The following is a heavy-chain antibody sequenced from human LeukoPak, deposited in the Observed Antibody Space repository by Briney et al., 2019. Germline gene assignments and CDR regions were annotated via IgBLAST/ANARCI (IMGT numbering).Heavy chain of an antibody. V-gene: IGHV1-69*01. J-gene: IGHJ3*02. CDR2: IIPIFGTG. Sequence: SVKVSCKASGGTFSSYAISWVRQAPGQGLEWRGGIIPIFGTGNYAQKFQGRVTITADESTSTAYMEQSSLRSEDTAVYYCARATTMVRGVIITQDSRDAFDIWGQGTMVTVSS. D-gene: IGHD3-10*01. CDR1: GGTFSSYA. CDR3: ARATTMVRGVIITQDSRDAFDI.